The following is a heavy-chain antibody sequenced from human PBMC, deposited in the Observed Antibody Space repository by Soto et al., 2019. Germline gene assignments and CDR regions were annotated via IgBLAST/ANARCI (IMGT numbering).Heavy chain of an antibody. CDR2: IYHSGST. D-gene: IGHD2-2*01. CDR3: ASAIVVVPAAPNRYYYYGMDV. CDR1: GGSISSSNW. Sequence: PSETLSLTCAVSGGSISSSNWWSWVRQPRGKGLEWIGEIYHSGSTNYNPSLKSRVTISADKSKNQFSLKLSSVTAADTAVYYCASAIVVVPAAPNRYYYYGMDVWGQGTTVTVSS. J-gene: IGHJ6*02. V-gene: IGHV4-4*02.